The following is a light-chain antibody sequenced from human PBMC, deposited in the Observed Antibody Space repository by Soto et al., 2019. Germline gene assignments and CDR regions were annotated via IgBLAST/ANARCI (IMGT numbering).Light chain of an antibody. Sequence: QSVLTQPASVSGSPGQSITMSCTGTSSDVGYYNYVSWYQLHPDKAPKLMIYDVSNRPSGISNRFSGSKSGNAASLTISGLQAEDEADYYCSSYTSSSTLYVFGTGTRSPS. CDR1: SSDVGYYNY. J-gene: IGLJ1*01. V-gene: IGLV2-14*03. CDR2: DVS. CDR3: SSYTSSSTLYV.